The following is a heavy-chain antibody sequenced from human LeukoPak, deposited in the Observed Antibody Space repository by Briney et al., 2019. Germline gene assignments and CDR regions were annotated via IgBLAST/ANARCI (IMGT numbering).Heavy chain of an antibody. V-gene: IGHV4-34*01. J-gene: IGHJ4*02. CDR1: DGSSGYY. CDR2: IHPSGIT. Sequence: SETLSLTCAVSDGSSGYYWSWIRQAPGKGLEWIGEIHPSGITSFNPSLKSRASISAYTSKNQFSLKLTSVTAADTALYYCSRGRDQSKTGDYWGQGTLVTVSS. CDR3: SRGRDQSKTGDY. D-gene: IGHD2-2*01.